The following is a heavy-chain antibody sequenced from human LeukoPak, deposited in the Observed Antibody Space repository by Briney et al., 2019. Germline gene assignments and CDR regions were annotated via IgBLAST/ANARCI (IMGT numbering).Heavy chain of an antibody. CDR2: INHSGST. J-gene: IGHJ6*02. V-gene: IGHV4-34*01. CDR3: VRNTMVRGVIPGMDV. Sequence: SETLSLTCAVYGGSFSGYYWSWIRQPPGKGLEWIGEINHSGSTNYNPSLKSRVTIPVDTSKNQFSLKLSSVTAADTAVYYCVRNTMVRGVIPGMDVWGQGTTVTVSS. CDR1: GGSFSGYY. D-gene: IGHD3-10*01.